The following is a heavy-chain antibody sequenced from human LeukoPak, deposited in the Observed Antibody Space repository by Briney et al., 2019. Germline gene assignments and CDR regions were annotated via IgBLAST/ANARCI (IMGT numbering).Heavy chain of an antibody. CDR1: GFTFSSYW. J-gene: IGHJ4*02. V-gene: IGHV3-30*18. CDR2: MSNSGENT. Sequence: GGSLRLSCAASGFTFSSYWMGWVRQTPGKGLEWVGIMSNSGENTFYGEAVKGRFTISRDNSQNTLYLQMNSLRPEDTAVYYCAKGGASVTRYVDYWGQGTLVTVSS. D-gene: IGHD4-17*01. CDR3: AKGGASVTRYVDY.